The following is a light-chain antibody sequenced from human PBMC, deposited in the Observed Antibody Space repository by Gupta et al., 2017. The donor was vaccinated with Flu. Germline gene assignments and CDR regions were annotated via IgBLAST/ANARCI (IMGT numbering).Light chain of an antibody. CDR3: RQGLQTPWT. CDR2: MGS. CDR1: QSLLHSNGYHY. V-gene: IGKV2-28*01. J-gene: IGKJ1*01. Sequence: DIVMTQSPLSLPVTPGDPASISCKSSQSLLHSNGYHYVDWYLQKPRQSPQLLIYMGSTRASGVPDRFSGSGSGTDFTLKISRVEADDVGVYYCRQGLQTPWTFGQGTKVEIK.